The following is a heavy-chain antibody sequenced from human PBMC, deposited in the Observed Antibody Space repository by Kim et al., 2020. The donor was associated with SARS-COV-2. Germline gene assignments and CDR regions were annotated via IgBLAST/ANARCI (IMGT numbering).Heavy chain of an antibody. Sequence: GGSLRLSCAASGFTFSSYWMNWVRQAPGKGLEWVATIKSDGSDKYSVDSVKGRFTISRDNAKNSLFLQMNSLRAEDTAIYYCVRGLGEHGSTFHIWGQGTLVTVSS. CDR2: IKSDGSDK. CDR1: GFTFSSYW. CDR3: VRGLGEHGSTFHI. D-gene: IGHD3-16*01. J-gene: IGHJ3*02. V-gene: IGHV3-7*03.